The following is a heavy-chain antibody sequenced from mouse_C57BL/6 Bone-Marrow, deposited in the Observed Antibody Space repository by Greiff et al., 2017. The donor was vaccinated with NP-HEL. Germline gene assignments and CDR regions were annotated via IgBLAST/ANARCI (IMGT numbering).Heavy chain of an antibody. CDR2: INPNNGGT. V-gene: IGHV1-22*01. CDR3: ASPYYYCSSHLYFDV. Sequence: VQLKESGPELVKPGASVKMSCKASGYTFTDYNMHWVKQSHGKSLEWIGYINPNNGGTSSNQKFKGKATLTVNKSSSTAYMELRSLTSEDSAVYYCASPYYYCSSHLYFDVWGTGTTVTVSS. D-gene: IGHD1-1*01. J-gene: IGHJ1*03. CDR1: GYTFTDYN.